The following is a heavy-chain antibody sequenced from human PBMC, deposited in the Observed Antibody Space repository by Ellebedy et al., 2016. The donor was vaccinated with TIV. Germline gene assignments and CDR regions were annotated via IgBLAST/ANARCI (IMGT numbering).Heavy chain of an antibody. D-gene: IGHD2-21*01. J-gene: IGHJ4*02. CDR2: ISNSGVTT. V-gene: IGHV3-23*01. Sequence: GGSLRLSCAVSGFTFNTYAMNWVRRAPGKGLEWVSGISNSGVTTYYAYSVKGLFTISRDESRNTVYLQLNNLTAEDTATYFCAKDTAPYFGAFDYWGQGALVTVSS. CDR1: GFTFNTYA. CDR3: AKDTAPYFGAFDY.